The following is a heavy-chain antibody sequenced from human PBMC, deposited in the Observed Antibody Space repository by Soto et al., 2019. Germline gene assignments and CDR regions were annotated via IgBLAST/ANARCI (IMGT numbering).Heavy chain of an antibody. J-gene: IGHJ4*01. CDR3: AKQGSPGIGAIPYYFDY. CDR2: ISFHGSNE. D-gene: IGHD2-21*01. CDR1: GFTLSSYG. Sequence: QVQLVESGGGVVQPGRSLRLSCAASGFTLSSYGMHWVRQAPGKGLEWVAVISFHGSNEYYADSVKGRFTISRDNSKKTLYQQMNSLRAEDTAVYYCAKQGSPGIGAIPYYFDYWGHGTLVTVSS. V-gene: IGHV3-30*18.